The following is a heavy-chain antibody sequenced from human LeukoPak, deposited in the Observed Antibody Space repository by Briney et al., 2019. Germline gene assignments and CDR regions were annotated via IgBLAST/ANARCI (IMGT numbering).Heavy chain of an antibody. CDR3: AKDGSVLTYYDILTGEIDY. V-gene: IGHV3-30*18. J-gene: IGHJ4*02. CDR2: ISYDGSNK. D-gene: IGHD3-9*01. CDR1: GFTFSSYG. Sequence: PGGSLRLSCAASGFTFSSYGMHWARQAPGKGLEWVAVISYDGSNKYYADSVKGRFTISRDNSRNTLYLQMNSLRAEDTAVYYCAKDGSVLTYYDILTGEIDYWGQGTLVTVSS.